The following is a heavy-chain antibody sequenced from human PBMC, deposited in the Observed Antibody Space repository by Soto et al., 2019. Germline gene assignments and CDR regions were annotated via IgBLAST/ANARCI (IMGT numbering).Heavy chain of an antibody. J-gene: IGHJ6*02. CDR3: ARDGPHYYASRMDV. CDR1: GIPVSSNY. Sequence: EVQLVESGGGLVQPGGSLRLSCVASGIPVSSNYMTWVRQAPGKGLEWVSVLHSGGDTYYANSVKGRFTISRHDSTNTLFLQMNSLTAEDTAVYYCARDGPHYYASRMDVWGQGTTVTVSS. V-gene: IGHV3-53*04. CDR2: LHSGGDT. D-gene: IGHD3-10*01.